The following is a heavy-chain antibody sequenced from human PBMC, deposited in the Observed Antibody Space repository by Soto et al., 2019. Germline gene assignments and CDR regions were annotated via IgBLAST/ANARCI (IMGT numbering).Heavy chain of an antibody. V-gene: IGHV1-8*01. CDR3: AGGRNGMDV. CDR1: GYPFSNYD. CDR2: MNANSGNT. J-gene: IGHJ6*02. Sequence: QVQLVQSGAEVKKPGASVKVSCKASGYPFSNYDIKWVRQATGQGLEWMGWMNANSGNTGSARKFQGRVTMTTNTSISTAYVQLSSMRSEATALYYGAGGRNGMDVWGQGTTVTVSS.